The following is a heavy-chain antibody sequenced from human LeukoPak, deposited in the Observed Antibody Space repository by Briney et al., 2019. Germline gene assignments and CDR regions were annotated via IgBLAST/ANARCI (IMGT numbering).Heavy chain of an antibody. V-gene: IGHV3-23*01. CDR3: ARVRITMVRGVTLDAFNI. D-gene: IGHD3-10*01. Sequence: GGSLRLSCAASGFTFSSYAMSWVRQAPGKGLEWVSVISGSGSSTYHADSVKGRFTISRDNSKNTLYLQMNSLRAEDTAVYYCARVRITMVRGVTLDAFNIWGQGTMVTVSS. CDR2: ISGSGSST. J-gene: IGHJ3*02. CDR1: GFTFSSYA.